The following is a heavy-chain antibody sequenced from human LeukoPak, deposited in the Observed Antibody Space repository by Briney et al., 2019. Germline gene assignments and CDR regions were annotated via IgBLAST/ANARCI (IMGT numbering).Heavy chain of an antibody. CDR1: GDTFSNSA. V-gene: IGHV1-69*06. J-gene: IGHJ6*03. CDR3: ARGPVDHYYYYYKDV. Sequence: SVKVSCKSSGDTFSNSAINWVRQAPGQGLEWMGGIIPILGTADYAQKFQGRVTITADKSTSTAYMELSSLTSEDTAIYYCARGPVDHYYYYYKDVWGKGTTVTVSS. CDR2: IIPILGTA.